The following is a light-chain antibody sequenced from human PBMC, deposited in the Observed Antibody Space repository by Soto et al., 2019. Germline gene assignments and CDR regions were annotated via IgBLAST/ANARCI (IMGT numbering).Light chain of an antibody. CDR2: DAY. J-gene: IGKJ1*01. Sequence: DIQMTQSPSTVSASVGDRVTIPCRSSQNINTWLAWYHQKPGMAPKLLISDAYTLESGVPSRFSGSGSGPEFTLTISSLQPDDFGTYYCQQYNSFAWTFGQGTKVDI. CDR1: QNINTW. V-gene: IGKV1-5*01. CDR3: QQYNSFAWT.